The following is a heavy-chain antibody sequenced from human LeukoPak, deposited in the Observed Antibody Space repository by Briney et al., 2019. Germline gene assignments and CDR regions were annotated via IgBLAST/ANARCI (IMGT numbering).Heavy chain of an antibody. D-gene: IGHD3-22*01. CDR1: GYTFTGYY. Sequence: SVHDSCKASGYTFTGYYMHWVRPAPGQGLEWMGWINPNSGGTDYAQKFQSGDTIARDTSISTAYMGVSRLRSDDTAVYYCARDYYDSSGYSRFDPWGQVTLVSVSS. V-gene: IGHV1-2*02. CDR3: ARDYYDSSGYSRFDP. CDR2: INPNSGGT. J-gene: IGHJ5*02.